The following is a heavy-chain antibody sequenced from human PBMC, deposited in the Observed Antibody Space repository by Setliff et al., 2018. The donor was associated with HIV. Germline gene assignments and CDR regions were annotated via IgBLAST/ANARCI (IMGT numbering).Heavy chain of an antibody. CDR2: IFTSGST. J-gene: IGHJ4*02. V-gene: IGHV4-61*09. CDR3: ARGNESVWGSFRSPLKYFFYF. CDR1: GGSISSGSYY. Sequence: TLSLTCTVSGGSISSGSYYWSWIRQPAGKGLEWIGHIFTSGSTNYNPSLKSRVTISGDTSKNHFSLKLSSVTAADTAVYYCARGNESVWGSFRSPLKYFFYFWGQGTLVTVSS. D-gene: IGHD3-16*02.